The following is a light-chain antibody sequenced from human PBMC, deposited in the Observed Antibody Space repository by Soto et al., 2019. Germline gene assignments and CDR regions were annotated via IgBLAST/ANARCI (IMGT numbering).Light chain of an antibody. Sequence: EILLTQSPDTLSLSPGDRATLSCRASQSVGNMFLAWFQQKPGQAPRLLIYDAYRRDTGIPDRFSGSGSGTDFALTISRLEPEDFSLYYCHQYASSFGTFGQGTKVDIK. CDR1: QSVGNMF. CDR3: HQYASSFGT. V-gene: IGKV3-20*01. CDR2: DAY. J-gene: IGKJ1*01.